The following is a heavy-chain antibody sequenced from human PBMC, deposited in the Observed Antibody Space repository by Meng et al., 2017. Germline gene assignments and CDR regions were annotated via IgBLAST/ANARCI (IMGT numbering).Heavy chain of an antibody. CDR2: IIPIFGTA. V-gene: IGHV1-69*01. CDR3: ARDDYSNYLPFDY. D-gene: IGHD4-11*01. CDR1: GGTFNSYA. J-gene: IGHJ4*02. Sequence: QVQLVQSGAKVKKPGSSVKVSCKASGGTFNSYAISWVRQAPGQGLEWMGGIIPIFGTANYAQKFQGRVTITADESTSTAYMELSSLRSEDTAVYYCARDDYSNYLPFDYWGQGTLVTVSS.